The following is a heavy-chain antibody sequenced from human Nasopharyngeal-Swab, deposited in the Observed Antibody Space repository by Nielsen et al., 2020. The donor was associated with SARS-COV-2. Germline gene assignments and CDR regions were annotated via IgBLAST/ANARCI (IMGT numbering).Heavy chain of an antibody. V-gene: IGHV3-21*01. CDR1: GFTFSSYS. D-gene: IGHD2-15*01. J-gene: IGHJ4*02. Sequence: GESLKISCAASGFTFSSYSMNWGRQAPGKGLEWVSSISSSSSYIYYADSVKGRFTISRDNAKNSLYLQMNSLSAEDTAVYYCAREGWYCSRGSCFLHYFDYWGQGTLITVSS. CDR2: ISSSSSYI. CDR3: AREGWYCSRGSCFLHYFDY.